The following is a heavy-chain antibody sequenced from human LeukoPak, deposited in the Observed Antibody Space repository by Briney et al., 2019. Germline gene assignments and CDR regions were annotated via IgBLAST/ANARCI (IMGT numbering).Heavy chain of an antibody. V-gene: IGHV4-59*08. J-gene: IGHJ6*02. Sequence: SETLSLTCTVSGGSISSYYWSWIRQPPGKGLEWIGYIYYSGSTNYNPSLKSRVTISVDKTKNQFSLRLSSVTAADTAVYYRARLVGVYSYYGMDVWGQGTTVTVSS. CDR1: GGSISSYY. CDR2: IYYSGST. CDR3: ARLVGVYSYYGMDV. D-gene: IGHD2-21*01.